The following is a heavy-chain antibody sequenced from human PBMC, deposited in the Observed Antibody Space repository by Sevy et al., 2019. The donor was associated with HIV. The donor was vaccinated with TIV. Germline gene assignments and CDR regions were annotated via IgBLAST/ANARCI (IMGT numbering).Heavy chain of an antibody. Sequence: SETLSLTCAVYGGSLSGYYWTWIRQPPGKGLEWIGEIDHSGSTNYNPSLKSRVTISLDTSKKQFSLKLRSVTAADTAEFYCARGSVFFESSGYYDFDYWGQGNLVTVSS. J-gene: IGHJ4*02. D-gene: IGHD3-22*01. CDR1: GGSLSGYY. CDR3: ARGSVFFESSGYYDFDY. V-gene: IGHV4-34*01. CDR2: IDHSGST.